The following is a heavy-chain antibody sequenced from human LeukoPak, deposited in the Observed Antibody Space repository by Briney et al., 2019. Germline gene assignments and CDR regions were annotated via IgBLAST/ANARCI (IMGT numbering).Heavy chain of an antibody. CDR1: GFTFTNYA. Sequence: GGSLRLSCAASGFTFTNYAMSWVRQAPGKGLEWVSSISSSSSYIYYADSVKGRFTISRDNAKNSLYLQMNSLRAEDTAVYYCARDNSRPNDYWGQGTLVTVSS. J-gene: IGHJ4*02. CDR2: ISSSSSYI. D-gene: IGHD6-13*01. CDR3: ARDNSRPNDY. V-gene: IGHV3-21*01.